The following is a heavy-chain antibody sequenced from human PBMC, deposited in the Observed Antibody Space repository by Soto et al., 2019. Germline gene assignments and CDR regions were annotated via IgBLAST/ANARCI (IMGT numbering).Heavy chain of an antibody. V-gene: IGHV4-4*07. D-gene: IGHD1-7*01. CDR3: ARETGENWTYEAH. J-gene: IGHJ1*01. CDR1: GAYISNLS. Sequence: EPLSLTGMFSGAYISNLSWSWIRQPAGKGLEWIGRITINGNTQKNPSFKSRVTMSIDTSRNHFYLNLQSATAADTALYNGARETGENWTYEAHWGPGTLGTVSS. CDR2: ITINGNT.